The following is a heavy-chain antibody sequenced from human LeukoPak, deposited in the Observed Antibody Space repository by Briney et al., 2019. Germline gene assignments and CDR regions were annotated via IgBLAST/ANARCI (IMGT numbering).Heavy chain of an antibody. J-gene: IGHJ4*02. CDR3: ARGGGNFDRSGYYEYYFDY. D-gene: IGHD3-22*01. Sequence: SETLSLTCAVSGYSISSGYSWGWIRQPPGKGLEWVGTISHTGTIYYNPSLKSRVAISPDTSKNQFSLKLSSVTAADTAVYYCARGGGNFDRSGYYEYYFDYWGQGTLVTVSS. CDR1: GYSISSGYS. CDR2: ISHTGTI. V-gene: IGHV4-38-2*01.